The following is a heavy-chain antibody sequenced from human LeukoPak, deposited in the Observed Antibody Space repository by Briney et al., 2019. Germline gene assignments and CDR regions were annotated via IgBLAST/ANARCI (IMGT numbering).Heavy chain of an antibody. CDR2: FIPILGTS. CDR1: GGTFSKFA. J-gene: IGHJ3*02. Sequence: EASVKVSCKPSGGTFSKFAVSWVRQAPGQGLEWVGGFIPILGTSNSAEKLQGRLTVTKDEFTGTAYMELSTLRSEDTAVYYCATDLADATYGFDIWGQGTMVTVSS. V-gene: IGHV1-69*05. D-gene: IGHD6-13*01. CDR3: ATDLADATYGFDI.